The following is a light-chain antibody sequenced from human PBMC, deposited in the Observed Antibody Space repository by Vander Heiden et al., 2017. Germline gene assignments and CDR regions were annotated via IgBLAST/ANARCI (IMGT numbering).Light chain of an antibody. CDR1: HSIISW. J-gene: IGKJ3*01. CDR2: DAS. V-gene: IGKV1-5*01. CDR3: QQYNSYSLFT. Sequence: DIQMTQSPSTLSASVGDRVTITCRASHSIISWLAWYQQKPGKAPKLLIYDASSLESGVPSRFSGSGSGTEFTLTISSLQPDDFATYYCQQYNSYSLFTFGPGTKVDIK.